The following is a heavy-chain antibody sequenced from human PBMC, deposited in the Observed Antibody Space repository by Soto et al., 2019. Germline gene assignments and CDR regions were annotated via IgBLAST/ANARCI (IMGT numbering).Heavy chain of an antibody. CDR2: IWYDGSNK. V-gene: IGHV3-33*01. CDR1: GFTFSSYG. J-gene: IGHJ6*02. Sequence: GGSLRLSCAASGFTFSSYGMHWVRQAPGKGLEWVAVIWYDGSNKYYADSVKGRFTISRDNSKNTLYLQMNSLRAEDTAVYYCARDHIVVVTAATLLDRMDVWGQGTTVTVSS. D-gene: IGHD2-2*01. CDR3: ARDHIVVVTAATLLDRMDV.